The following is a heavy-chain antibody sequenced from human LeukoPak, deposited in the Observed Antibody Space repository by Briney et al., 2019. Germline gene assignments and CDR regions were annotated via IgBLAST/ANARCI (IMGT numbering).Heavy chain of an antibody. CDR3: ARVGGPITYYYDSSGYFYFDY. V-gene: IGHV1-2*02. J-gene: IGHJ4*02. CDR1: GYTFTGYY. D-gene: IGHD3-22*01. Sequence: ASVKVSCKASGYTFTGYYMHWVRQAPGQGLEWMGWINPNSGGTNYAQKFQGRVTMTRDTSISTAYMELSRLGSDDTAVYYCARVGGPITYYYDSSGYFYFDYWGQGTLVTVSS. CDR2: INPNSGGT.